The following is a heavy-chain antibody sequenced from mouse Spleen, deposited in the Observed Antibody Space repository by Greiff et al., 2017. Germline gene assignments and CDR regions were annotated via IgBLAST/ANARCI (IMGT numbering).Heavy chain of an antibody. Sequence: EVQLVESGGGLVKPGGSLKLSCAASGFTFSSYAMSWVRQTPEKRLEWVATISDGGSYTYYPDNVKGRFTISRDNAKNNLYLQMSHLKSEDTAMYYCARDEILRRYFDYWGQGTTLTVSS. CDR2: ISDGGSYT. J-gene: IGHJ2*01. D-gene: IGHD1-1*01. V-gene: IGHV5-4*01. CDR1: GFTFSSYA. CDR3: ARDEILRRYFDY.